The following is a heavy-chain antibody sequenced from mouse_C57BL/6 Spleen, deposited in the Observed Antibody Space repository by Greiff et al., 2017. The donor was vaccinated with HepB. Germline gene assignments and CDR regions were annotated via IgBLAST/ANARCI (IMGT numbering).Heavy chain of an antibody. Sequence: EVQVVESGGGLVQPGGSLKLSCAASGFTFSDYYMYWVRQTPEKRLEWVAYISNGGGSTYYPDTVKGRFTISRDNAKNTLYLQMSRLKSEDTAMYYCARHRKDYAMDYWGQGTSVTVSS. CDR1: GFTFSDYY. J-gene: IGHJ4*01. CDR3: ARHRKDYAMDY. V-gene: IGHV5-12*01. CDR2: ISNGGGST.